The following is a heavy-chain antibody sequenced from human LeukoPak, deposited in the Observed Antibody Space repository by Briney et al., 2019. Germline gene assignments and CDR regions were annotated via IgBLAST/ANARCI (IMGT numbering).Heavy chain of an antibody. CDR3: ARDTSGYCCTSRCYGSWYFDL. Sequence: GGSLXLSCAASGFTVSSNYINWVRQAPGKGLEWVSVLYSGGDTYYADSVKGRFTVSRDNSKNTLYLQMNSLGAEDTAVYYCARDTSGYCCTSRCYGSWYFDLWGRGTLVTVSS. D-gene: IGHD2-2*01. J-gene: IGHJ2*01. V-gene: IGHV3-53*01. CDR1: GFTVSSNY. CDR2: LYSGGDT.